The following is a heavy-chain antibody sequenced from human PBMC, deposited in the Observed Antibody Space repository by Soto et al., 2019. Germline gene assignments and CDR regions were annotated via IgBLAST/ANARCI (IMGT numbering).Heavy chain of an antibody. D-gene: IGHD3-16*01. V-gene: IGHV3-48*01. Sequence: EVQLVESGGGLVQPGGSLRLSCAASGFTFSSYSMNWVRQAPGKGLEWVAYISSSSSTIYYADSVKGRFTISRDNAKNSLYLQMNSLRAEDTAVYYCARTLTYYFGYWGQGTLVTVSS. CDR3: ARTLTYYFGY. CDR2: ISSSSSTI. J-gene: IGHJ4*02. CDR1: GFTFSSYS.